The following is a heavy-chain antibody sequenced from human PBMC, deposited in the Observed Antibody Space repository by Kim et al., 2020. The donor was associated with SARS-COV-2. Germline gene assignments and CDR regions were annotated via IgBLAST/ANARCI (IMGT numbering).Heavy chain of an antibody. D-gene: IGHD6-13*01. Sequence: SETLSLTCTVSGGPISSYYWSWIRQPPGKGLEWIGYIHYSGNTNYNPSLKSRVTISIKTPKNQFSLKLNSVTAADTAVYYCARDYSNSWFDYWGQGTLVTVSS. CDR1: GGPISSYY. V-gene: IGHV4-59*01. J-gene: IGHJ4*02. CDR2: IHYSGNT. CDR3: ARDYSNSWFDY.